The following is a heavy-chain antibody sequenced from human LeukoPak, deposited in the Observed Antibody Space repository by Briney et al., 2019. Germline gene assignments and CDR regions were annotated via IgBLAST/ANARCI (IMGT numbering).Heavy chain of an antibody. V-gene: IGHV4-34*01. CDR3: ARHYSGSYFGY. D-gene: IGHD1-26*01. CDR1: GGSFSGYY. J-gene: IGHJ4*02. CDR2: INHSGST. Sequence: SETLSLTCAVYGGSFSGYYWSWIRQPPGKGLEWIGEINHSGSTNYNPSLKSRVTISVDTSKNQFSLKLSSVTAADTAVYYCARHYSGSYFGYWGQGTLVTVSS.